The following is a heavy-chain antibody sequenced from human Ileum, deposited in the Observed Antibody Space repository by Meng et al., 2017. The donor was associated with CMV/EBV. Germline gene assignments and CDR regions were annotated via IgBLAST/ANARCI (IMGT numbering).Heavy chain of an antibody. J-gene: IGHJ5*02. CDR3: ARGGMIVVVIPPGDWFDP. D-gene: IGHD3-22*01. Sequence: FTGYYMHWVRQAPGQGLEWMGWINPNSGGTNYAQKFQGRVTMTRDTSISTAYMELSRLRSDDTAVYYCARGGMIVVVIPPGDWFDPWGQGTPVTVSS. CDR2: INPNSGGT. V-gene: IGHV1-2*02. CDR1: FTGYY.